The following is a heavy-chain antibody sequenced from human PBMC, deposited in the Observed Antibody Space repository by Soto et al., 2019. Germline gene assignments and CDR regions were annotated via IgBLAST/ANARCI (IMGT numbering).Heavy chain of an antibody. CDR2: IYYSGST. J-gene: IGHJ5*02. CDR1: GGSISSGDYY. CDR3: ARVGGINWFDP. Sequence: LTCTVSGGSISSGDYYWSWIRQPPGKGLEWIGYIYYSGSTYYNPSLKSRLTISVDTSKNQFSLKLSSVTAANKDVYYCARVGGINWFDPWGQGTLVTVSS. V-gene: IGHV4-30-4*01. D-gene: IGHD3-16*01.